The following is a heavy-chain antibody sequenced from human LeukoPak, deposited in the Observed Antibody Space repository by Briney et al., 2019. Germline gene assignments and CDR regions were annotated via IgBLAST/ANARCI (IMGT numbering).Heavy chain of an antibody. J-gene: IGHJ4*02. V-gene: IGHV3-48*03. D-gene: IGHD2-2*01. CDR3: ARGVRPVAMRNYFDY. CDR1: GFTFGSYE. CDR2: ISSSGSTI. Sequence: GGSLRLSCAASGFTFGSYEMNWVRQAPGKGLEWVSYISSSGSTIYYADSVKGRFTISRDNAKNSLYLQMNSLRAEDTAVYYCARGVRPVAMRNYFDYWGQGTLVTVSS.